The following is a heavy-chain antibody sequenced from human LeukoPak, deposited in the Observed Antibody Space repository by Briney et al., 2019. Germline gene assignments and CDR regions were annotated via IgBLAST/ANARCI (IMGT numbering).Heavy chain of an antibody. CDR1: GYTFTNYS. CDR2: INAGNGHT. Sequence: DSVKVSCKGSGYTFTNYSIHWVRQAPGQRLEWLGWINAGNGHTNYSQKFQGRVTITRDTSAAIAYMELTSLTSEDTAVYSCARGYCSSTSCQYYFDYWGQGTLVTVSS. V-gene: IGHV1-3*01. J-gene: IGHJ4*02. CDR3: ARGYCSSTSCQYYFDY. D-gene: IGHD2-2*01.